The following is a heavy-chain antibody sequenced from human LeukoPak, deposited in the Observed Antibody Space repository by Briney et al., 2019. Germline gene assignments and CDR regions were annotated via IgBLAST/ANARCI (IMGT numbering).Heavy chain of an antibody. V-gene: IGHV1-46*01. CDR1: GYTFTSYY. CDR2: INPSGGST. CDR3: ARVRYSYGYTNPNFDY. D-gene: IGHD5-18*01. Sequence: ASVKVSCKASGYTFTSYYMHWVRQAPGQGLEWMGIINPSGGSTSYAQKFQGRGTMTRDTSTSTVYMELSSLRSEDTAVYYCARVRYSYGYTNPNFDYWGQGTLVTVSS. J-gene: IGHJ4*02.